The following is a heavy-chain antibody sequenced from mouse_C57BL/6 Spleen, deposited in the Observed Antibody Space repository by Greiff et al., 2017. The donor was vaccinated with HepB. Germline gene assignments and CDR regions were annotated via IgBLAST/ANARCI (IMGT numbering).Heavy chain of an antibody. Sequence: EVQGVESGGGSVKPGGSLKLSCAASGFTFSSYAMSWVRQTPEKRLEWVATISDGGSYTYYPDNVKGRFTISRDNAKNNLYLQMSHLKSEDTAMYYCASLYDGYFSWFAYWGQGTLVTVSA. CDR1: GFTFSSYA. V-gene: IGHV5-4*01. D-gene: IGHD2-3*01. CDR3: ASLYDGYFSWFAY. CDR2: ISDGGSYT. J-gene: IGHJ3*01.